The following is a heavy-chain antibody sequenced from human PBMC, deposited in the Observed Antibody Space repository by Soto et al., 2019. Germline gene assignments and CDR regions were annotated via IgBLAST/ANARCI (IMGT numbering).Heavy chain of an antibody. CDR3: ARDGSTPHTGYSNGWYLGY. D-gene: IGHD6-19*01. Sequence: PGGSLRLSCAASGFTFSSYGMHWVRQAPGKGLEWVAVIWYDGSNKYYADSVKGRFTISRDNSKNTLYLQMNSLRAEDTAVYYCARDGSTPHTGYSNGWYLGYWGQGTLVTVSS. CDR1: GFTFSSYG. V-gene: IGHV3-33*01. J-gene: IGHJ4*02. CDR2: IWYDGSNK.